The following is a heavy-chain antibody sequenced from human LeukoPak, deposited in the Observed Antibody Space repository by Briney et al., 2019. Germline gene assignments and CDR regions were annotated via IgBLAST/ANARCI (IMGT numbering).Heavy chain of an antibody. Sequence: GALRLSCAASGFTFSSYAMSWVRQAPGKGLEWVSAISGSGGSTYYADSVKGRFTISRDNSKNTLYLQMNSLRAEDTAVYYCAKCGWTYYYYYYYMDVWGKGTTVTVSS. CDR1: GFTFSSYA. V-gene: IGHV3-23*01. D-gene: IGHD3/OR15-3a*01. CDR3: AKCGWTYYYYYYYMDV. J-gene: IGHJ6*03. CDR2: ISGSGGST.